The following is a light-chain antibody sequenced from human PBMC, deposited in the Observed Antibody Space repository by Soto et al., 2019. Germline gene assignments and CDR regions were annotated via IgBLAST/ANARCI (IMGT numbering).Light chain of an antibody. Sequence: DIPMTQSPSTLSASVGDRVTITCRASQSISRWLAWYQQKPVKAPKLLIYDASSLQSGVPSRFSGSGSGTEFTLTISSLQPHDFATYYCQQYNTYSPGVTFGGGTKVEIK. CDR2: DAS. CDR1: QSISRW. J-gene: IGKJ4*01. V-gene: IGKV1-5*01. CDR3: QQYNTYSPGVT.